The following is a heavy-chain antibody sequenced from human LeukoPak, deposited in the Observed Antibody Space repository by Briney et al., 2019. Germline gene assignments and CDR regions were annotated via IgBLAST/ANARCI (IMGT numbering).Heavy chain of an antibody. J-gene: IGHJ5*02. CDR3: ARGYSDYPSEYWFDP. Sequence: PSETLSLTCAVSGGSISSGSYSWSWIRQPPGKGLEWIGYIYHSGSTYYNPSLKSRVTISVDRSKNQFSLKLSSVTAADTAVYYCARGYSDYPSEYWFDPWGQGALVTVSS. D-gene: IGHD6-13*01. CDR1: GGSISSGSYS. V-gene: IGHV4-30-2*01. CDR2: IYHSGST.